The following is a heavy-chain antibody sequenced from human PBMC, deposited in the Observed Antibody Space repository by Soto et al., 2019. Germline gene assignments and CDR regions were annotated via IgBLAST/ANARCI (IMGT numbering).Heavy chain of an antibody. J-gene: IGHJ3*02. V-gene: IGHV3-23*01. D-gene: IGHD6-19*01. CDR2: ISGSGGTA. CDR1: GFTFTIYA. Sequence: EVQLLDSGGGLVQPGGSLRLSCAASGFTFTIYAMTWVRQAPGKGLEWVSTISGSGGTAYYADSVKGRFTFSRDNSKNTLYLQMNSLRAEDTAVYYCAKGGSTGWYDAFDIWGQGTMVTVSS. CDR3: AKGGSTGWYDAFDI.